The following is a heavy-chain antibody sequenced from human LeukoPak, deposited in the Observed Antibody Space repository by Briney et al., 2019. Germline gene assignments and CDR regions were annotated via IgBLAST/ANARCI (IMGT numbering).Heavy chain of an antibody. CDR2: INHSGST. D-gene: IGHD3-10*01. CDR1: GGSFSGYY. V-gene: IGHV4-34*01. CDR3: ARHWLDSGTPDRFDY. Sequence: SETLSLTCAVYGGSFSGYYWSWIRQPPGKGLEWIGEINHSGSTNYNPSLKSRVTISVDTSKNQFSLKLRSVTAADTAVYYCARHWLDSGTPDRFDYWGQGTLVTVSS. J-gene: IGHJ4*02.